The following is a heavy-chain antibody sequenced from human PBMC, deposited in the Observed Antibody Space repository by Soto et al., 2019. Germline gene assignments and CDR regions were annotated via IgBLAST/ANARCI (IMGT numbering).Heavy chain of an antibody. V-gene: IGHV2-5*02. CDR2: IFWDDDK. CDR1: GFSLSTSGVG. Sequence: KESGPTLVRPTQTLTLTCTFSGFSLSTSGVGVCWIRQSPGKALEWLALIFWDDDKRYSPSLKSRLSITKGTSKNQVVLTMTKMDPVDAGTYYCTHHGYYSYGMDVWGQGTTVTVSS. J-gene: IGHJ6*02. CDR3: THHGYYSYGMDV.